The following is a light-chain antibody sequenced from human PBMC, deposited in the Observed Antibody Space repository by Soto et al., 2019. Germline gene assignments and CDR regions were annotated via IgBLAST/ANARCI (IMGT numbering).Light chain of an antibody. J-gene: IGKJ4*01. CDR2: GAS. Sequence: EIVLTQSPGTLSLSPGERATLSCRASQSVSSNYLAWYQQKPGQAPRLLIYGASCRATGIPDRFTGSGSGIYFSLTIRRLAPEAFAVYHCQQYGSSPLTFRGGTKGEIK. CDR3: QQYGSSPLT. CDR1: QSVSSNY. V-gene: IGKV3-20*01.